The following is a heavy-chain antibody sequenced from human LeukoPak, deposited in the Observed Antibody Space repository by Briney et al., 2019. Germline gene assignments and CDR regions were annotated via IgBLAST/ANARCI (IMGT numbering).Heavy chain of an antibody. J-gene: IGHJ3*02. CDR3: ARKGISAVAGAFDI. CDR2: IYYSGST. CDR1: GGSISSHY. D-gene: IGHD6-19*01. V-gene: IGHV4-59*11. Sequence: SETLSLTCTVSGGSISSHYWSWIRQPPGKGLEWIGYIYYSGSTNYNPSLKSRVTMSVDTSKNQFSLRLSSLTAADTAVYYCARKGISAVAGAFDIWGQGTMVTVSS.